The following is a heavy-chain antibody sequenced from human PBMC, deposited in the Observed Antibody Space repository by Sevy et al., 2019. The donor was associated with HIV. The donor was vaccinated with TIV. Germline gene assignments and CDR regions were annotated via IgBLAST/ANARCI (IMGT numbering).Heavy chain of an antibody. CDR3: AKNTAAVGVGGFDY. J-gene: IGHJ4*02. Sequence: GGSLRLSCAASGFTFSYSGMHWVRQAPGKGLEWVTFIQFDGSSRYYAESVKGRFTILRDNTKNTLYLQMNSLRRDDTALYYCAKNTAAVGVGGFDYWGQGALVTVSS. CDR2: IQFDGSSR. CDR1: GFTFSYSG. D-gene: IGHD2-8*02. V-gene: IGHV3-30*02.